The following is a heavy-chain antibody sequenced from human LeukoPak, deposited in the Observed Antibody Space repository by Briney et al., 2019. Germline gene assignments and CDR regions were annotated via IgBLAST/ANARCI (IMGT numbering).Heavy chain of an antibody. CDR1: GFIFTDHW. CDR2: IKEDESAK. D-gene: IGHD3-16*01. CDR3: ARAVDVADY. Sequence: PGESMRLSCVAFGFIFTDHWMSWVRQAPGKGLDWVANIKEDESAKFYADSVRGRFTISRDNAKNSVYLEMNNLRVEDTAVYYCARAVDVADYWGRGTVVTVSS. J-gene: IGHJ4*02. V-gene: IGHV3-7*01.